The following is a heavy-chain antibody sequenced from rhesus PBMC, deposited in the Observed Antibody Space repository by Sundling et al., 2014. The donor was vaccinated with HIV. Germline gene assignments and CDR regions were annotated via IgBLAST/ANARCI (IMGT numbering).Heavy chain of an antibody. Sequence: QVQLQESGPGLVKPSETLSLTCAVSGGSFSGGYGWGWIRQPPGKGLEWIGKIYGNSASTYYNPSLKSRVAISKDTSKNQFFLQLSSVTAADTAVYYCASSPGRQYLDWAYFDYWGQGVLVTVSS. J-gene: IGHJ4*01. D-gene: IGHD3-3*01. CDR3: ASSPGRQYLDWAYFDY. CDR2: IYGNSAST. V-gene: IGHV4S9*01. CDR1: GGSFSGGYG.